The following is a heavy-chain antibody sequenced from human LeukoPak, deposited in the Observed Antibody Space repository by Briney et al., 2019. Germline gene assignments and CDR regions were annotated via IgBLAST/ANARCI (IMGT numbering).Heavy chain of an antibody. CDR1: GYTFVTAW. CDR3: ARQPSHQYYFDY. Sequence: GGSLKISCRGFGYTFVTAWIGWVRQVPGKGLEWMGIVYPGDSDTRYSPSFQGQVTISADKSISTAYLQWSSLKTSDTAMYYCARQPSHQYYFDYWGQGTLVTVSS. V-gene: IGHV5-51*01. J-gene: IGHJ4*02. CDR2: VYPGDSDT. D-gene: IGHD2-2*01.